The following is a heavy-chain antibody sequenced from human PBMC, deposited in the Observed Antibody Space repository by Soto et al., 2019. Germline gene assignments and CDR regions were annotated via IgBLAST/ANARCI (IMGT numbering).Heavy chain of an antibody. CDR2: IWYDGGTK. V-gene: IGHV3-30*02. CDR3: AKLAYYGSGSYYNGDF. CDR1: GYAFSAHG. Sequence: GGSLRLSCGGFGYAFSAHGMHWVRQAPGKGLEWVAGIWYDGGTKLYADSVKGRFTISRDNSKNTLYLQMNSLRAEDTAVYYCAKLAYYGSGSYYNGDFWGQGTLVTVSS. D-gene: IGHD3-10*01. J-gene: IGHJ4*02.